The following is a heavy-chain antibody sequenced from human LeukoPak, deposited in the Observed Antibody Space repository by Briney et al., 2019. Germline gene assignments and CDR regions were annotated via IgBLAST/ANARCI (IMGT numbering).Heavy chain of an antibody. V-gene: IGHV1-2*06. CDR2: INPNSGGT. CDR3: ARADYCGSGSYNY. J-gene: IGHJ4*02. D-gene: IGHD3-10*01. Sequence: ASVKVSCKASGYTFTGYYMHWVRQAPGQGLEWMGRINPNSGGTNYAQEFQGRVTMTRDTSISTAYMELSRLRSDGTAVYYCARADYCGSGSYNYWGQGTLVTVSS. CDR1: GYTFTGYY.